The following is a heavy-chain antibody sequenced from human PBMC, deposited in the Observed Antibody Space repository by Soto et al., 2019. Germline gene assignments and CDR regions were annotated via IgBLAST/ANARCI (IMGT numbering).Heavy chain of an antibody. CDR1: GYSFTNYW. Sequence: GSLKISCKGYGYSFTNYWIGWVRQMPGKGLEYMGTIFPGDSDTKYSPSFQGQVTISADKSISTAYLQWSSLKASDTAMYYCARRNFDINGYSNAYDFWGQGTMVTVSS. J-gene: IGHJ3*01. D-gene: IGHD2-15*01. V-gene: IGHV5-51*01. CDR3: ARRNFDINGYSNAYDF. CDR2: IFPGDSDT.